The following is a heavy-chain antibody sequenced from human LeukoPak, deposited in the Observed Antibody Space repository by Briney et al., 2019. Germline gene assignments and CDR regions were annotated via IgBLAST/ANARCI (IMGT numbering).Heavy chain of an antibody. CDR2: MYYSGSI. J-gene: IGHJ4*02. Sequence: SETLSLTCTVSGGSISSSNYYWGWIRQPPSKGLEWIGSMYYSGSIFYNPSLKSRVTISVNTSKNQFSLKVSSVTAADTAVYYCARTRVPGSYSPKGPFDYWGQGTLVTVSS. CDR1: GGSISSSNYY. V-gene: IGHV4-39*07. D-gene: IGHD1-26*01. CDR3: ARTRVPGSYSPKGPFDY.